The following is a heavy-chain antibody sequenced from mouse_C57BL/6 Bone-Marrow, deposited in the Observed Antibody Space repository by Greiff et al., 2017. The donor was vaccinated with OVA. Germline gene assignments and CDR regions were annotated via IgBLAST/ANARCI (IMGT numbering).Heavy chain of an antibody. D-gene: IGHD2-3*01. Sequence: QVQLQQSGPELVKPGASVKISCKASGYAFSSSWMNWVKQRPGKGLEWIGRIYPGDGDTNYNGKFKGKATLTADKSSSTAYMQLSSLTSEDSAVYCCARGIFDGYVYAMDYWGQGTSVTVSS. J-gene: IGHJ4*01. CDR2: IYPGDGDT. V-gene: IGHV1-82*01. CDR3: ARGIFDGYVYAMDY. CDR1: GYAFSSSW.